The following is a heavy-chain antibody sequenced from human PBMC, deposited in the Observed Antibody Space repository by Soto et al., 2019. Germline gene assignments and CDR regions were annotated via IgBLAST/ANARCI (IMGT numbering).Heavy chain of an antibody. D-gene: IGHD6-19*01. CDR1: GGSISSGGYY. CDR2: IYYSGST. J-gene: IGHJ6*02. CDR3: ARDSTGIAVAGTRPYYYGMDV. V-gene: IGHV4-31*03. Sequence: SETLSLTCTVSGGSISSGGYYWSWIRQHPGKGLEWIGYIYYSGSTYYNPSLKSRVTISVDTSKNQFSLKLSSVTAADTAVYYCARDSTGIAVAGTRPYYYGMDVWGQGTTVTVSS.